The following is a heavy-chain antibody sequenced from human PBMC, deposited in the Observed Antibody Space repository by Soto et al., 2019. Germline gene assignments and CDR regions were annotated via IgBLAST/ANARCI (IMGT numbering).Heavy chain of an antibody. Sequence: ASVKVSCKASGYTFTGYYMHWVRQAPGQGHEWMGWINPNSGGTNYAQKFQGRVTMTRDTSISTAYMELSRLRSDDTAVYYCARDTGYSGYDKRYYYYGMDVWGQGTTVTVSS. CDR2: INPNSGGT. D-gene: IGHD5-12*01. CDR1: GYTFTGYY. V-gene: IGHV1-2*02. J-gene: IGHJ6*02. CDR3: ARDTGYSGYDKRYYYYGMDV.